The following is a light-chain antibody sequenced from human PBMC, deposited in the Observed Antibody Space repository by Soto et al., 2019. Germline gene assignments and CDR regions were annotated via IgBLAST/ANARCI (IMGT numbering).Light chain of an antibody. Sequence: DIPMTQSPSSVSASEGDSVTITCRASQDISSWLAWYQQKPGKAPNLLIYAASSLQSGVPSRFSGSGSGTDFTLTINSLQPEDIATYYCQQTNSFPRTFGQGTKVEVK. V-gene: IGKV1-12*01. CDR1: QDISSW. CDR2: AAS. J-gene: IGKJ1*01. CDR3: QQTNSFPRT.